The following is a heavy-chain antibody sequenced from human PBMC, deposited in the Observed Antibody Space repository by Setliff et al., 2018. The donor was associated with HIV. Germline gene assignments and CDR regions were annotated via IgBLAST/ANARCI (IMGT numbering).Heavy chain of an antibody. J-gene: IGHJ6*03. D-gene: IGHD3-22*01. CDR2: IVVGSGNT. CDR1: GFTFNTSA. Sequence: SVKVSCKASGFTFNTSAIQWERQARGRRLEWIGWIVVGSGNTNYAQKFQERVTITRDMSTSTSYMELTNLRSEDTAVYYCAARPGVDSSGYYDYYYMDVWAKGTTVTVSS. V-gene: IGHV1-58*02. CDR3: AARPGVDSSGYYDYYYMDV.